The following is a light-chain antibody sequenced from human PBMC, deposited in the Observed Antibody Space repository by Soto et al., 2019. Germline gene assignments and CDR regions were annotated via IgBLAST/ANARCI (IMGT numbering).Light chain of an antibody. Sequence: EIVMTQSPATLSVSPGERATLSCRASQSVSSNLAWYQQKPGQAPRLLIYGASTRPTGIPARFSGSGSGTEFTLTIRSLQSEDFAVYYCQQYNNWPPITFGPGTKVDIK. CDR1: QSVSSN. CDR3: QQYNNWPPIT. J-gene: IGKJ3*01. V-gene: IGKV3-15*01. CDR2: GAS.